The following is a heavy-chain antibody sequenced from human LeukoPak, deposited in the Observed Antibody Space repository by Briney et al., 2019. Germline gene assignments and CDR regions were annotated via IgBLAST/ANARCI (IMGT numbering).Heavy chain of an antibody. CDR3: ATGRSFGGVHRPRGYWFDP. J-gene: IGHJ5*02. V-gene: IGHV1-8*01. CDR1: GYTFTSSD. CDR2: MNPNSGNT. D-gene: IGHD3-16*01. Sequence: ASVNVSGKASGYTFTSSDINWVRQATGQGLEWMGWMNPNSGNTGYAQKFQGRVTMTRNTSISAAYMELSSLRSEDTAVYYCATGRSFGGVHRPRGYWFDPWGQGTLVIVSS.